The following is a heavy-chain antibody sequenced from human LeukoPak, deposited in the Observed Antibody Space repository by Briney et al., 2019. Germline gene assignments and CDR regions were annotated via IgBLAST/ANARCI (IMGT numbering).Heavy chain of an antibody. CDR2: IRSKAYGGTT. CDR1: GFTFGDYA. V-gene: IGHV3-49*03. D-gene: IGHD3-3*01. CDR3: IGSVYDFWSGPLDY. Sequence: GGSLRLSCTASGFTFGDYAMSWFRKAPGKGLKGVGFIRSKAYGGTTEYAASVKGRFTISRDDSKSIAYLQMNSLKTEDTAVYYCIGSVYDFWSGPLDYWGQGTLVTVSS. J-gene: IGHJ4*02.